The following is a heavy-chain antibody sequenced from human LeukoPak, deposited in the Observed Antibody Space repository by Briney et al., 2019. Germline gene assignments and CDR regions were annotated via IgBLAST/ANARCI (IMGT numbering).Heavy chain of an antibody. V-gene: IGHV3-48*01. CDR1: GFTFNTYT. J-gene: IGHJ4*02. CDR2: ISGSSGII. Sequence: GGSLRLSCAASGFTFNTYTMNWVRQAPGKGLEWVSYISGSSGIIDYADSVRGRFTISRDNAKNSLYLQMNSLRAEDTAVYYCARDRWEPTSYWGQGTLVTVSS. D-gene: IGHD1-26*01. CDR3: ARDRWEPTSY.